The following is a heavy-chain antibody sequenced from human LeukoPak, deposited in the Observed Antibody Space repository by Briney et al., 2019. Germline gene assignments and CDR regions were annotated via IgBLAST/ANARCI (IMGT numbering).Heavy chain of an antibody. Sequence: GASVKVSCKASGYTFTSYGISWVRQAPGQGLEWMGWITAYNDNTNYAQKLQGRVTMTTDTSTSTAYLELRSLRSDVTAVYYCARALPWVGEPSHIDYWGQGTLVTASS. J-gene: IGHJ4*02. CDR3: ARALPWVGEPSHIDY. CDR2: ITAYNDNT. CDR1: GYTFTSYG. V-gene: IGHV1-18*01. D-gene: IGHD3-10*01.